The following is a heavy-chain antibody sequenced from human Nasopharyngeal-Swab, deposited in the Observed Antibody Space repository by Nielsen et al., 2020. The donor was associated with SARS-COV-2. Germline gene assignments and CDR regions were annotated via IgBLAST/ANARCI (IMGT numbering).Heavy chain of an antibody. CDR2: ISYDGSNK. V-gene: IGHV3-30-3*01. D-gene: IGHD3-16*01. CDR3: ARGLGDGMDV. J-gene: IGHJ6*02. Sequence: VRQAPGKGLEWVAVISYDGSNKYYADSVKGRFTISRDNSKNTLYLQMNSLRAEDTAVYYCARGLGDGMDVWGQGTTVTVSS.